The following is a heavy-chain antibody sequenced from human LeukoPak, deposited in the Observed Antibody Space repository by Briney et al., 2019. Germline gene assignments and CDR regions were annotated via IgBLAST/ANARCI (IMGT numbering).Heavy chain of an antibody. V-gene: IGHV3-30*18. Sequence: GGSLRLSCAASGFTFSSYGMHWVRQAPGKGLEWVAVISYDGSNKYYADSVKGRFTTSRDNSKNTLYLRMNSLRAEDTAVYYCAKVGSSSSFGWGQGTLVTVSS. CDR3: AKVGSSSSFG. D-gene: IGHD6-6*01. CDR2: ISYDGSNK. J-gene: IGHJ4*02. CDR1: GFTFSSYG.